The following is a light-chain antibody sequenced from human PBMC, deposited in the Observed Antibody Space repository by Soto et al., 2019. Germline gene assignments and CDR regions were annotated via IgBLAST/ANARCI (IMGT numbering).Light chain of an antibody. CDR1: QSVSSSY. J-gene: IGKJ1*01. CDR2: GSS. V-gene: IGKV3-20*01. CDR3: QQYGSSRT. Sequence: EIVLAQSPGSLSLSPGERATLSCRASQSVSSSYLAWYQQKPCQAPRLLIYGSSSRATGIPDRFSGSVSGTNFTLTISRLEPEDFAVYYCQQYGSSRTFGQGTKVDIK.